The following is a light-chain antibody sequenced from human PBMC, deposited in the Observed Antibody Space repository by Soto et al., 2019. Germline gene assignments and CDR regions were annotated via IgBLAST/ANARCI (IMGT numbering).Light chain of an antibody. Sequence: EIVLTQSPGTLSLSPGERATHSCRASQSVSSNYLAWYQQKPGQAPRLLIYGASTRATGIPARFSGSGSGTEFTLTISSLQSEDFAVYYCQQYNNWPLTFGGGTKVDIK. V-gene: IGKV3-15*01. CDR3: QQYNNWPLT. J-gene: IGKJ4*01. CDR2: GAS. CDR1: QSVSSN.